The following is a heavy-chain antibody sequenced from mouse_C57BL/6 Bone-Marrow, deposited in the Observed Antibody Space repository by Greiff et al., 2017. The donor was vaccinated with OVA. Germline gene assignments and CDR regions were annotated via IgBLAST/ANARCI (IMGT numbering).Heavy chain of an antibody. Sequence: QVQLQQSGAELVRPGASVKMSCKASGYTFTSYNMHWVKQTPRQGLEWIGAIYPGNGDTSYNQKFKGKATLTVDTSSNTAIMQLSSLTSEDSAVYCYARWTTVVATRGYFDYWGQGTTLTVSS. J-gene: IGHJ2*01. CDR1: GYTFTSYN. V-gene: IGHV1-12*01. CDR3: ARWTTVVATRGYFDY. D-gene: IGHD1-1*01. CDR2: IYPGNGDT.